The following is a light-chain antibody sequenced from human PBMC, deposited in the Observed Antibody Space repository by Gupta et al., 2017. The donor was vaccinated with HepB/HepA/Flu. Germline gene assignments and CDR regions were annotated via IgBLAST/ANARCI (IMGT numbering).Light chain of an antibody. V-gene: IGLV2-11*01. CDR2: DVS. CDR3: CSYAGSYTFGV. J-gene: IGLJ2*01. CDR1: SSDVGGYNY. Sequence: QSALTQPRSLSGSPGQPVTISCTGTSSDVGGYNYVSWYQQHPGKAPKLMIYDVSKRPSGVPDRFSGSKSGNTASLTISGLQAEDEADYYCCSYAGSYTFGVFGGGTKLTVL.